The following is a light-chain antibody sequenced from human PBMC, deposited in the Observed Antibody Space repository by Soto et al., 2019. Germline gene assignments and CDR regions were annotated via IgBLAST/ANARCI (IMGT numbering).Light chain of an antibody. CDR2: AAS. CDR1: QAISSW. V-gene: IGKV1-12*01. Sequence: DIQMTQSPSSVSASVGDRVTITFRASQAISSWLAWYQQKPGNAPKSLIYAASNLQSGVPSRFSGSGSGTDFTLTISSLQPEDFATYYCQQSFSSPRTFGPGTKWIS. J-gene: IGKJ1*01. CDR3: QQSFSSPRT.